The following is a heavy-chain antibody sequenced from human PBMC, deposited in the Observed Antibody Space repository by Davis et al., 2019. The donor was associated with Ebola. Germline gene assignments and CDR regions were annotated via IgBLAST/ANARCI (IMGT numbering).Heavy chain of an antibody. V-gene: IGHV3-21*06. J-gene: IGHJ4*02. Sequence: GESLKISCAASGFSFSSCSMNWVRQAPGKGLEWVSSISSSSTSRYYVDSVKGHFTISRDNAKNSLNLQMNSLRVEDTALYYCARMYSGSPEGSDYWGQGTLVIVSS. D-gene: IGHD1-26*01. CDR1: GFSFSSCS. CDR2: ISSSSTSR. CDR3: ARMYSGSPEGSDY.